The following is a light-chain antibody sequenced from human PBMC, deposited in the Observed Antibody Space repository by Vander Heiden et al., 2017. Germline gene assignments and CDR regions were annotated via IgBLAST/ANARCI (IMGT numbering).Light chain of an antibody. V-gene: IGLV2-14*01. Sequence: YALTETASVSGSPCQSITISCTGTSSDVGGYNYVYWDQQHPGKAPQLMIYDVSKRPSEVSNRFSVSKSGNTASLTISGLQAEAEADYYCNSYTSRTTLVFGGGTKLTVL. CDR1: SSDVGGYNY. CDR2: DVS. CDR3: NSYTSRTTLV. J-gene: IGLJ2*01.